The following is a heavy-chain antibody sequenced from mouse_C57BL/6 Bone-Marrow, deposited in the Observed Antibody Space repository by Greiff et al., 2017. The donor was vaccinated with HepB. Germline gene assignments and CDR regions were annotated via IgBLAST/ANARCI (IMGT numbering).Heavy chain of an antibody. CDR3: ASHYYGSRFDY. D-gene: IGHD1-1*01. V-gene: IGHV5-9*01. CDR1: GFTFSSYT. J-gene: IGHJ2*01. Sequence: EVQLVESGGGLVKPGGSLKLSCAASGFTFSSYTMSWVRQTPEKRLEWVATISGGGGNTYYPDSVKGRFTISRDNAKNTLYLQMSSLRSEDTALYYCASHYYGSRFDYWGQGTTLTVSS. CDR2: ISGGGGNT.